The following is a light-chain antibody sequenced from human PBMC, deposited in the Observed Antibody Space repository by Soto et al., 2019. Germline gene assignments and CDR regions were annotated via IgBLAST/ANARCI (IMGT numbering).Light chain of an antibody. J-gene: IGLJ1*01. CDR2: EVN. V-gene: IGLV2-14*01. CDR3: ASFRSGTILV. CDR1: RSDIGDSNF. Sequence: LTQAASVSGSPGQSVTISCTGPRSDIGDSNFISWYQHSPGKAPRLLIYEVNNRPSGVSKRFSGSKAGNTASLTISGILDDDEAAYFCASFRSGTILVFGSGTKVT.